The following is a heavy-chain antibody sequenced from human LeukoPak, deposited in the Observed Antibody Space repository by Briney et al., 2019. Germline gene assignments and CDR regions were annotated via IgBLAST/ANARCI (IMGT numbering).Heavy chain of an antibody. CDR2: IYPGDSDT. CDR1: GYSFTNYW. CDR3: ARHGPGGEYDFWSGYYTGGWFDP. D-gene: IGHD3-3*01. Sequence: GESLKISCKGSGYSFTNYWIGWVRQMPGKGLEWMGIIYPGDSDTRYSPSFQGQVTISADKSISTAYLQWSSLKASDTAMYYCARHGPGGEYDFWSGYYTGGWFDPWGQGTLVTVSS. J-gene: IGHJ5*02. V-gene: IGHV5-51*01.